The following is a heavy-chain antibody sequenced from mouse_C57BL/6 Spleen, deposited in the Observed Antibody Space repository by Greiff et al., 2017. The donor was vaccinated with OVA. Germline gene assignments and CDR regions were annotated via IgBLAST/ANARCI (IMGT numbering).Heavy chain of an antibody. J-gene: IGHJ3*01. CDR3: ARDPSYGSRTY. CDR2: ISYDGSN. CDR1: GYSITSGYY. D-gene: IGHD1-1*01. V-gene: IGHV3-6*01. Sequence: EVQLQQSGPGLVKPSQSLSLTCSVTGYSITSGYYWNWIRQLPGNKLEWMGYISYDGSNNYNPSLKNRISITRDTSKNQFFLKLNSVTTEDTATDYCARDPSYGSRTYWGQGTLVTVSA.